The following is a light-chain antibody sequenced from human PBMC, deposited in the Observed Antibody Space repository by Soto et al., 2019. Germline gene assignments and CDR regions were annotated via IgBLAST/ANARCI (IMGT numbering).Light chain of an antibody. J-gene: IGLJ2*01. CDR2: EAT. CDR3: FSYAGRDTLVV. V-gene: IGLV2-23*01. Sequence: ALTQPASVSGSPGQSITISCTGTSSDLGSYNLVSWYQHHPGKAPKLIIYEATKRPSGISSRFSGSKSGYTASLTISGLQAEDEAFYSCFSYAGRDTLVVSGGGTQLTVL. CDR1: SSDLGSYNL.